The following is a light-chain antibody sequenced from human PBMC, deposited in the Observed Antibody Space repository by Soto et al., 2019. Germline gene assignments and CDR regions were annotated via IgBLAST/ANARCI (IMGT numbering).Light chain of an antibody. CDR2: TND. CDR1: SSNMGTNT. V-gene: IGLV1-44*01. CDR3: AVWDDSLNGHV. Sequence: QSVLTQPPSASGTPGQRVTISCYGSSSNMGTNTVHWFQQFPGTAPKLLIYTNDQRPSGVPDRFSGSNSGTSASLAISGLQSEDEADDYCAVWDDSLNGHVFGTGTKVTVL. J-gene: IGLJ1*01.